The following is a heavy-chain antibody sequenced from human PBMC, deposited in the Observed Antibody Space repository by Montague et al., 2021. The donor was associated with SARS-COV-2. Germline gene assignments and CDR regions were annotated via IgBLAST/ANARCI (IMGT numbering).Heavy chain of an antibody. CDR3: ARPLNYDILTGFSFDY. CDR1: GFTISSYS. V-gene: IGHV3-21*01. D-gene: IGHD3-9*01. CDR2: ISGSSSYI. Sequence: SLRLSCAASGFTISSYSMNWVRQAPGKGLEWVSSISGSSSYIYYADSVKGRSTISRDNAKNSLYLQMNSLRAEDTAVYYCARPLNYDILTGFSFDYWGQGTLVTVSS. J-gene: IGHJ4*02.